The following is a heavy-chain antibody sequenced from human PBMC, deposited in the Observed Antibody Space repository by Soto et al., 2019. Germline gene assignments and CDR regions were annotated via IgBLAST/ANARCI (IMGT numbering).Heavy chain of an antibody. CDR3: ARTLYGDNVDY. D-gene: IGHD4-17*01. V-gene: IGHV1-8*01. J-gene: IGHJ4*02. Sequence: QVQLVQSGAEVKKPGASVKVSCKASGYTFTSYDIHWERQATGQGLEWMGCMNPNSGNTGYAQKFQGRVTMTRKTSISTAYMELSRLRSEGTAVYYCARTLYGDNVDYWGQGTLVTVSS. CDR2: MNPNSGNT. CDR1: GYTFTSYD.